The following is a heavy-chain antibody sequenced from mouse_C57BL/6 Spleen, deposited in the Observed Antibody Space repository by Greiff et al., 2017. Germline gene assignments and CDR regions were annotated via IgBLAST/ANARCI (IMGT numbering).Heavy chain of an antibody. CDR1: GYTFTSYW. J-gene: IGHJ4*01. D-gene: IGHD1-1*01. CDR3: AISVWVGSMDYYAMDY. Sequence: QVQLKQPGAELVKPGASVKVSCKASGYTFTSYWMHWVKQRPGQGLEWIGRIHPSDSDTNYNQKFKGKATLTVDKSSSTAYMQLSSLTSEDSAVYYCAISVWVGSMDYYAMDYWGQGTSVTVSS. CDR2: IHPSDSDT. V-gene: IGHV1-74*01.